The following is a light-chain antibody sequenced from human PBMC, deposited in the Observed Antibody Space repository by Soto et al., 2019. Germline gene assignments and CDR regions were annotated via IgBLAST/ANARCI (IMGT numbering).Light chain of an antibody. CDR2: GAS. CDR1: QNVVTN. CDR3: QQYNNWWT. Sequence: EIVMTQSPATLSVSPGEXATLSCRASQNVVTNLAWYQQIPGQAPRLLIYGASTRATGIPARFSGSGSGTEFTLTISSLQSEDFAVYYCQQYNNWWTFGQGTKV. J-gene: IGKJ1*01. V-gene: IGKV3-15*01.